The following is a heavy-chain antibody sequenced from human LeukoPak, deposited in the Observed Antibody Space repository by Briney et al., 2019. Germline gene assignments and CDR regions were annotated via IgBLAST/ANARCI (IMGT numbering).Heavy chain of an antibody. D-gene: IGHD6-19*01. J-gene: IGHJ4*02. CDR2: IRYDGRNK. V-gene: IGHV3-30*02. CDR3: AKDSGSDWYSCFAY. Sequence: GGSLRLSCAASGFTFSSYDMHWVRQAPGKGLEGVAVIRYDGRNKHYTESVKDRFPNHRYNCKNTLHRTENALRAKDTAVYYCAKDSGSDWYSCFAYWGQGTLVTVSS. CDR1: GFTFSSYD.